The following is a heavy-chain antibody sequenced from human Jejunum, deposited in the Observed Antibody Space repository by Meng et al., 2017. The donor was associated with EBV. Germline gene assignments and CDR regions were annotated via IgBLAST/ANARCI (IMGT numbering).Heavy chain of an antibody. J-gene: IGHJ4*02. CDR3: TRDHYQDSSGYYYNPFDY. D-gene: IGHD3-22*01. Sequence: QVQLVESGXGVVQPGRSLRPSGAASGFTFSIYAMHWVRQAPGKGLEWVAVISYDGNKEYYADSVKGRFTISRDNSKNTQYLQMNSLRSEDTAVYYCTRDHYQDSSGYYYNPFDYWGQGTLVTVSS. V-gene: IGHV3-30*04. CDR2: ISYDGNKE. CDR1: GFTFSIYA.